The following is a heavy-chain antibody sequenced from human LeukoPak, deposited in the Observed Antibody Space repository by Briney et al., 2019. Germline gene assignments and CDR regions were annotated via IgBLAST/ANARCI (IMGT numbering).Heavy chain of an antibody. J-gene: IGHJ3*02. CDR1: GGSISSYY. Sequence: SETLSLTCTVSGGSISSYYWSWIRQPPGKGLEWIGYIYTSGSTNYTPSLKSRVTISVDTSKNQFSLMLRSVTAADTAVYYCARPRGSSDASDIWGQGTMVTVSS. V-gene: IGHV4-4*09. CDR3: ARPRGSSDASDI. D-gene: IGHD2-15*01. CDR2: IYTSGST.